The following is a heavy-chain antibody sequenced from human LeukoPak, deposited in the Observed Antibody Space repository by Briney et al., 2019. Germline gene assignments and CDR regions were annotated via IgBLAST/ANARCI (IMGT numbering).Heavy chain of an antibody. J-gene: IGHJ4*02. V-gene: IGHV3-64D*06. CDR2: IRSNGGST. Sequence: PGGSLRLSCSASGFTFNSYAMHWVRQAPGKGLEDVSGIRSNGGSTYYADSVKGRFTISRDNSKNTLYLQMSSLRAEDTAVYYCVKDRRLDYSRFDCWGQGTLVTVSS. CDR1: GFTFNSYA. D-gene: IGHD2-15*01. CDR3: VKDRRLDYSRFDC.